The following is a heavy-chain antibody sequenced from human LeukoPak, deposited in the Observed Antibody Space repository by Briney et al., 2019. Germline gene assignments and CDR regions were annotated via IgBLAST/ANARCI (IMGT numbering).Heavy chain of an antibody. CDR1: GFTFSSYA. CDR3: ARVVSGWHDAFDI. J-gene: IGHJ3*02. D-gene: IGHD6-19*01. V-gene: IGHV3-30-3*01. Sequence: PGRSLRLSCAASGFTFSSYAMHWVRQAPGKGLEWVAVISYDGSNKYYADSVKGRFTISRDDAKNSLYLQMNSLRDEDTAVYYCARVVSGWHDAFDIWGQGTMVTVSS. CDR2: ISYDGSNK.